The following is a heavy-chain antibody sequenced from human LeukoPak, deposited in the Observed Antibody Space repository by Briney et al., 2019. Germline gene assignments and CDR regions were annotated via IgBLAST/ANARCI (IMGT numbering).Heavy chain of an antibody. Sequence: GGSLRLSCAASAFTFSNYAMNWVRQAPGKGLEWVSAISGSGNTVHYADSVKGRFTISRDNSKSTLYLQMNSLTTEDTAVYYCAKAGGYYYYFYMDVWGKGTTVTVSS. CDR1: AFTFSNYA. J-gene: IGHJ6*03. CDR2: ISGSGNTV. V-gene: IGHV3-23*01. D-gene: IGHD2-8*02. CDR3: AKAGGYYYYFYMDV.